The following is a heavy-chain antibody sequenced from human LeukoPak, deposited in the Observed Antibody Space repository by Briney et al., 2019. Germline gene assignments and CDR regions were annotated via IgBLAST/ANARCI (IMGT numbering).Heavy chain of an antibody. CDR1: GFIFNNYG. CDR2: ISNDGGGT. CDR3: GKGGSGYLADS. V-gene: IGHV3-23*01. D-gene: IGHD3-22*01. J-gene: IGHJ4*02. Sequence: GGSLRLSCAASGFIFNNYGLIWVRQAPGKGLQWVSAISNDGGGTTYADFVNGRFTISRDNSKNTLFLQMSSLRAEDTALYYCGKGGSGYLADSWGQGTLVPVPS.